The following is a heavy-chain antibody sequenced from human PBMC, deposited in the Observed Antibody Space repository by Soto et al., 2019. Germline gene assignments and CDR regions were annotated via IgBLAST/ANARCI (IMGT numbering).Heavy chain of an antibody. V-gene: IGHV3-21*01. J-gene: IGHJ4*02. Sequence: GGSLRLSCAASGFIFSDYYMNWVRQAPGKGLEWVSSISSSSSYIYYADSVKGRFTISRDNAKNSLYLQMNSLRAEDTAVYYCARDDFYYYDISGYSDWGQGTLVTVSS. D-gene: IGHD3-22*01. CDR2: ISSSSSYI. CDR3: ARDDFYYYDISGYSD. CDR1: GFIFSDYY.